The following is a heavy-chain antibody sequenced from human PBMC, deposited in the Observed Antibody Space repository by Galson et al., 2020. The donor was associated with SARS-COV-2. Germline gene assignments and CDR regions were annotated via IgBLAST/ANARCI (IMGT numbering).Heavy chain of an antibody. Sequence: SETLSLTCTVSGDSISGGGYFWSWIRQPAGKGLEWIGHIYSSGSPDYNPSLKGRVTISVDTSNHQFSLNLSSVTAADTAVYFCARLVNGYDDILTGFYSDYYYYMDVWGKGTTVTISS. J-gene: IGHJ6*03. CDR2: IYSSGSP. D-gene: IGHD3-9*01. CDR1: GDSISGGGYF. CDR3: ARLVNGYDDILTGFYSDYYYYMDV. V-gene: IGHV4-61*09.